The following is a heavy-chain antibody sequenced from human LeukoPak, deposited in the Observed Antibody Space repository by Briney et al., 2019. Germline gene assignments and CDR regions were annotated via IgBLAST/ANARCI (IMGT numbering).Heavy chain of an antibody. CDR2: ISASGGST. V-gene: IGHV3-23*01. CDR3: AIDQRWEPPHYLDS. D-gene: IGHD1-14*01. CDR1: GFTFSSSA. J-gene: IGHJ4*02. Sequence: GGSLRLSCAVSGFTFSSSAMSWVRQVPGKGLEWVSGISASGGSTYYADSVRGRFTISRDNSKNTLYVQMNSLRDEDTAVYYCAIDQRWEPPHYLDSWGQGTLVTVSS.